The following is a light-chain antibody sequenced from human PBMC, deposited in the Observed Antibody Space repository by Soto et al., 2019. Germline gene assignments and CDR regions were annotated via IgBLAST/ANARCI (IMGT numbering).Light chain of an antibody. CDR3: QQYNDWPPFT. Sequence: EVVMSQSPATLSVSPGERVTFSCRASQSVTTNLAWYQQKPGQAPRLLIYGASIWATAIPARFSGSGSGTDFSLTISSLQSEDFAVYYCQQYNDWPPFTFGQGTKLEIK. J-gene: IGKJ2*01. CDR1: QSVTTN. V-gene: IGKV3-15*01. CDR2: GAS.